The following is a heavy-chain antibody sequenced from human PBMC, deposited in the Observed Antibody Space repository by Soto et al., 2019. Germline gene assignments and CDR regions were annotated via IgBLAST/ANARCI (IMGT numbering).Heavy chain of an antibody. CDR2: IYYSGGT. D-gene: IGHD3-3*01. J-gene: IGHJ6*02. CDR1: GGSISSYY. V-gene: IGHV4-59*01. Sequence: QVQLQESCPGLVKPSETLSLTCTVSGGSISSYYWCWIQQPPGKELEWIGYIYYSGGTNYNPSLKSRVTISVNTSKNQFSLKLSSVTAADTAVYYFARDRSRHYAFWSGSELIYYYYGMYVWGQGTTVIVSS. CDR3: ARDRSRHYAFWSGSELIYYYYGMYV.